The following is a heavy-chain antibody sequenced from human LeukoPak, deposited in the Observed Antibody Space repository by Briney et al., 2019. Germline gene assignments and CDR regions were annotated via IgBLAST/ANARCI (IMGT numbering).Heavy chain of an antibody. D-gene: IGHD3-16*01. CDR2: IWYDGSNK. CDR3: ARDRQSTFMDV. J-gene: IGHJ6*02. Sequence: GGSLRLSCATSGFTLSNHGMHWVRQAPGKGLEGVAVIWYDGSNKYYADSVKGRFTISRDNSKKTLYLQMNRPRAEDTAVYYCARDRQSTFMDVWGQGTTVTVSS. V-gene: IGHV3-33*01. CDR1: GFTLSNHG.